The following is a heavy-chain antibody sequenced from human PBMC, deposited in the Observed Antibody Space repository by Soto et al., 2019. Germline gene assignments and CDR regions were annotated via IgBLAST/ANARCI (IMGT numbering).Heavy chain of an antibody. CDR1: GFTFSSYA. J-gene: IGHJ6*02. D-gene: IGHD2-15*01. V-gene: IGHV3-30-3*01. CDR3: ARAGCDGGSCYTLVGLRYGMDV. Sequence: QVQLVESGGGVVQPGRSQRLSCAASGFTFSSYAMYWVSQAPGKGLEWVAVISYDGNNKYYADSVKGRFTISRDNSKNTLYLQMNSLRAEDTAVYYCARAGCDGGSCYTLVGLRYGMDVWGQGTTVTVSS. CDR2: ISYDGNNK.